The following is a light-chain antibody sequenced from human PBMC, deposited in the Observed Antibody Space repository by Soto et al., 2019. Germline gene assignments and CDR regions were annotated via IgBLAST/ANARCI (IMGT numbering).Light chain of an antibody. CDR1: QSVRSK. V-gene: IGKV3-15*01. CDR2: DAS. J-gene: IGKJ1*01. Sequence: EIVMTQSPATLSVSPGERATLSCRASQSVRSKLAWYQQKPGQAPRLLIYDASTRAPGVPARFSGSGSGTEFTLSVSILQSEDFAVYYSQHYNNSPACGQGTKVEIK. CDR3: QHYNNSPA.